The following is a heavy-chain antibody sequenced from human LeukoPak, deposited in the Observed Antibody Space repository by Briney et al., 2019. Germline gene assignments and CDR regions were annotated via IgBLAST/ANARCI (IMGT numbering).Heavy chain of an antibody. Sequence: GESLRLSCATSGFTFNIYAMSWVRQAPRKGLEWVSDISGSGSSTYYADSVKGRFTISRDSSKNTLYLQMNSLRADDTAVYYCAKEMEPRIQLGGYFDYWGQGTLVTVSS. CDR2: ISGSGSST. V-gene: IGHV3-23*01. CDR3: AKEMEPRIQLGGYFDY. D-gene: IGHD5-18*01. CDR1: GFTFNIYA. J-gene: IGHJ4*02.